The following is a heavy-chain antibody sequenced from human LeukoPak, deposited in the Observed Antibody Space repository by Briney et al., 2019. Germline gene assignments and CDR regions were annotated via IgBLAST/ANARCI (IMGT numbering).Heavy chain of an antibody. CDR2: IYYSGST. Sequence: SETLSLTCTVSGGSIRSYYRSWIRQPPGKGLEWIGYIYYSGSTNYNPSLKSRVTISVDTSKNQFSLKLSSVTAADTAVYYCARHEGSWSYYFDYWGQGTLVTVSS. CDR3: ARHEGSWSYYFDY. V-gene: IGHV4-59*08. D-gene: IGHD6-13*01. J-gene: IGHJ4*02. CDR1: GGSIRSYY.